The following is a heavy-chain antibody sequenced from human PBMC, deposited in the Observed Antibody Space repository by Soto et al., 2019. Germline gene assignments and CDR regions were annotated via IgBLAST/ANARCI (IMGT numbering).Heavy chain of an antibody. CDR1: GYTFTSYD. V-gene: IGHV1-8*01. CDR3: ARAQSCSSTSCYSGYYYYYMDV. Sequence: ASVKVSCKASGYTFTSYDINWVRQATGQGLEWMGWMNPNSGNTGYAQKFQGRVTMTRNTSISTAYMELSNLRSEDTAVYYCARAQSCSSTSCYSGYYYYYMDVWGKGTTVTVSS. CDR2: MNPNSGNT. J-gene: IGHJ6*03. D-gene: IGHD2-2*02.